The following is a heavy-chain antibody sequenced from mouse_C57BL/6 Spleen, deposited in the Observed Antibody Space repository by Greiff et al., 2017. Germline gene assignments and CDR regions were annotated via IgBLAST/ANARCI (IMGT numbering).Heavy chain of an antibody. CDR2: IKPSNGGT. J-gene: IGHJ4*01. Sequence: QVQLQQPGTELVKPGASVKLSCKASGYTFTSYWMHWVKQRPGQGLEWIGNIKPSNGGTNYNEKFKSKATLTVDKAFSTAYMQLSSRTSEDSAVYYCARGIQLGRKSPYSMDYWGQGTSVTGSS. V-gene: IGHV1-53*01. CDR3: ARGIQLGRKSPYSMDY. D-gene: IGHD4-1*02. CDR1: GYTFTSYW.